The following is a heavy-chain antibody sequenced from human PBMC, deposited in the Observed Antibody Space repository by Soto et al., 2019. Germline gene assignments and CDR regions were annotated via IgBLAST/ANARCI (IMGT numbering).Heavy chain of an antibody. D-gene: IGHD3-22*01. J-gene: IGHJ6*02. CDR2: IDPSDSYT. V-gene: IGHV5-10-1*01. CDR3: ARHPSMIVVKYGMDV. CDR1: GYSFTSYW. Sequence: SLKISCKGSGYSFTSYWISWVRRMPGKGLEWMGRIDPSDSYTNYSPSFQGHVTISADKSISTAYLQWSSLKASDTAMYYCARHPSMIVVKYGMDVWGQGTTVTVSS.